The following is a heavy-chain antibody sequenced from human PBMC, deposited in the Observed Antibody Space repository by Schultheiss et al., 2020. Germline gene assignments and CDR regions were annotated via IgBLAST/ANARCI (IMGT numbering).Heavy chain of an antibody. D-gene: IGHD1-26*01. Sequence: SETLSLTCTVSGGSISSGGYYWSWIRQHPGKGLEWIGYIYYSGSTYYNPSLKSLVTISVDTSKNQFSLKLGSVIAADTAVYYCTRGDVGAYFDYWGRGSLVTVYS. CDR3: TRGDVGAYFDY. V-gene: IGHV4-31*01. CDR1: GGSISSGGYY. CDR2: IYYSGST. J-gene: IGHJ4*02.